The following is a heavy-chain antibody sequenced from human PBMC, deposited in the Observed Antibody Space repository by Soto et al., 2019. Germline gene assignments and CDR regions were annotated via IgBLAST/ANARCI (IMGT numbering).Heavy chain of an antibody. Sequence: GGSLRLSCAASGFTFRGYGMHWVRQAPCKGLEWVAVISYDGNNKYYADSVKGRFTISRDNSKNTLHLQMNSLRAEDTAVYYCAKGGRGTDYYYYAMDVWGQGTTVTVSS. CDR2: ISYDGNNK. D-gene: IGHD1-1*01. CDR3: AKGGRGTDYYYYAMDV. V-gene: IGHV3-30*18. J-gene: IGHJ6*02. CDR1: GFTFRGYG.